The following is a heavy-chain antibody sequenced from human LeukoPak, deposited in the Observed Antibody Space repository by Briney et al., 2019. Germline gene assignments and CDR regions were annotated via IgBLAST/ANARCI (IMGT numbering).Heavy chain of an antibody. J-gene: IGHJ4*02. V-gene: IGHV1-18*01. CDR2: ISAYNGNT. Sequence: GASVKVSCKASGYTFTSYGISWVRQAPGQGLEWMGWISAYNGNTNYAQKLQGRVTMTTDTSTNTAYMELRSLRSDDTAVCYCARGVITMIVVTYFGYWGQGTLVTVSS. CDR1: GYTFTSYG. CDR3: ARGVITMIVVTYFGY. D-gene: IGHD3-22*01.